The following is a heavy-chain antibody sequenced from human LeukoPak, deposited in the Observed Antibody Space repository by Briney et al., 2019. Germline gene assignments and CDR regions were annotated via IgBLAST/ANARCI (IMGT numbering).Heavy chain of an antibody. Sequence: SVKVSCKAFGYTFTSNYMHWVRQAPGQGLEWMGGIIPIFGTANYAQKFQGRVTITADKSTSTAYMELSSLRSEDTAVYYCARGGNWNLMFYYYYMDVWGKGTTVTVSS. CDR3: ARGGNWNLMFYYYYMDV. J-gene: IGHJ6*03. CDR2: IIPIFGTA. V-gene: IGHV1-69*06. D-gene: IGHD1-1*01. CDR1: GYTFTSNY.